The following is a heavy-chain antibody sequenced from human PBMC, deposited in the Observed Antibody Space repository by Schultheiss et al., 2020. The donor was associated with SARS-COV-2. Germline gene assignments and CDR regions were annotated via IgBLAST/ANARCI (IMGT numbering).Heavy chain of an antibody. CDR3: ARQCQGYSYGVFDY. D-gene: IGHD5-18*01. CDR2: IYYSGST. Sequence: SQTLSLTCTVSGGSISSYYWSWIRQPPGKGLEWIGYIYYSGSTNYNPSLKSRVTISVDTSKNQFSLKLSSVTAADTAVYYCARQCQGYSYGVFDYWGQGTLVTVSS. CDR1: GGSISSYY. J-gene: IGHJ4*02. V-gene: IGHV4-59*08.